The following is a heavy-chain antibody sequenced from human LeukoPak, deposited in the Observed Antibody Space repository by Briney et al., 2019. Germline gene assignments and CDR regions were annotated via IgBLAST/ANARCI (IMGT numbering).Heavy chain of an antibody. CDR3: AKEGIVGATYYYYGMDV. V-gene: IGHV3-21*01. D-gene: IGHD1-26*01. CDR2: ISSSSSSI. J-gene: IGHJ6*02. Sequence: GGSLRLSCAASGFTFSSYSMNWVRQAPGKGLEWVSSISSSSSSIYYADSVKGRFTISRDNDKNSLYLQMNSLRAEDTAVYYCAKEGIVGATYYYYGMDVWGQGTTVTVSS. CDR1: GFTFSSYS.